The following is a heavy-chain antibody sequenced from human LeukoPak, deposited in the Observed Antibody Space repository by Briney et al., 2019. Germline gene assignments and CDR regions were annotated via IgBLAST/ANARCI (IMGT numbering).Heavy chain of an antibody. D-gene: IGHD3-22*01. V-gene: IGHV3-66*01. Sequence: GGSLRLSCAASGFTFSSYNMNWVRQAPGKGLEWVSVIYSGGSTYYADSVKGRFTISRDNSKNTLYLQMNSLRAEDTAVYYCARDLNYDSSGYYVDYWGQGTLVTVSS. J-gene: IGHJ4*02. CDR3: ARDLNYDSSGYYVDY. CDR1: GFTFSSYN. CDR2: IYSGGST.